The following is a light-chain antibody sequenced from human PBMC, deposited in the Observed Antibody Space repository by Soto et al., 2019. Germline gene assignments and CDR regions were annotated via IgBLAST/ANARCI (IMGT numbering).Light chain of an antibody. Sequence: AIRMTQSPSSFSASTGDRVTITCRASQGISSYLAWYQQKPGKAPKLLIYAASNLQSGVASRFSGSGSGTDFTLTISCLKSEDFASYYCQQYYSYPAYTFGQGTKLEIK. CDR1: QGISSY. V-gene: IGKV1-8*01. CDR2: AAS. CDR3: QQYYSYPAYT. J-gene: IGKJ2*01.